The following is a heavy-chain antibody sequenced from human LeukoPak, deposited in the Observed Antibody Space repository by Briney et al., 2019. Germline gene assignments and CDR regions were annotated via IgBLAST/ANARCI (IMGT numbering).Heavy chain of an antibody. J-gene: IGHJ3*02. D-gene: IGHD1-14*01. CDR2: IYSGGST. V-gene: IGHV3-53*01. CDR1: GFTVSINY. CDR3: ARDQPVRSGADFDT. Sequence: GSLRLSWAASGFTVSINYRSGVRQAPGKGLEGVSVIYSGGSTYYTDSVNSPFTISRDNSNNTHYLQMNIPRAEDTALYYSARDQPVRSGADFDTWGEGTIVTVSS.